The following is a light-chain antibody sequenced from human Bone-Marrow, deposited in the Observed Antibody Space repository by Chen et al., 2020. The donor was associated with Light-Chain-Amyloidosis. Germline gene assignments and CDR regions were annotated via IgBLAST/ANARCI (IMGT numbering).Light chain of an antibody. CDR3: QVWGRSSDRPV. CDR2: DDN. J-gene: IGLJ3*02. Sequence: SYVMTQPSSVSVAPGQKATIACGGNNIGATSVHWYQQTPGQAPLLIVYDDNDLPSGIPELSSGTTPRTSATMTSSRDEDEDEADYCGQVWGRSSDRPVFGGGTKLTVL. V-gene: IGLV3-21*02. CDR1: NIGATS.